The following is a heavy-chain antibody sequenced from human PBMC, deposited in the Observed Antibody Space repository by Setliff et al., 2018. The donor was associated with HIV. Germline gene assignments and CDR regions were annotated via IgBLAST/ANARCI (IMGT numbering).Heavy chain of an antibody. V-gene: IGHV3-7*01. CDR3: AGSRGYFVKAD. J-gene: IGHJ4*02. Sequence: GGSLRLSCSASGFRISNYVMNWVRQAPGKGLEWVANINQNGREKYYVDSVKGRFTISRDNVKNSVYLQMNSLRGEDAAVYYCAGSRGYFVKADWGQGTLVTSPQ. CDR2: INQNGREK. CDR1: GFRISNYV. D-gene: IGHD3-22*01.